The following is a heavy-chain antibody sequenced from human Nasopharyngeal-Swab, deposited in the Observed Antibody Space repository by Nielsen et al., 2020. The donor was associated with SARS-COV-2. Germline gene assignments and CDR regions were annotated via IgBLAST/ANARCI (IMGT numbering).Heavy chain of an antibody. Sequence: VRQAPGKGLEWVSAISGSGGSTYYADSVKGRFTISRDNSKNTLYLQMNSLRAEDTAVYYCANPYYYDSSGYDDYWGQGTLVTVSS. D-gene: IGHD3-22*01. CDR2: ISGSGGST. J-gene: IGHJ4*02. V-gene: IGHV3-23*01. CDR3: ANPYYYDSSGYDDY.